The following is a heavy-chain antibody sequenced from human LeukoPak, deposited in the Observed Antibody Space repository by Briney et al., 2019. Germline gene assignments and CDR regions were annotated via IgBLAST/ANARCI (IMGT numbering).Heavy chain of an antibody. CDR1: GVSLSTSGMR. V-gene: IGHV2-70*04. CDR3: ARINGSGSYYDY. D-gene: IGHD3-10*01. Sequence: SGPTPGNPTQTLTPTRPLSGVSLSTSGMRVSWIPQPPGKALEWLARIDWDDDKFYSTSLKTRLTISKDTSKNQVVLTMTNMDPVDTATYYCARINGSGSYYDYWGQGTLVTVSS. J-gene: IGHJ4*02. CDR2: IDWDDDK.